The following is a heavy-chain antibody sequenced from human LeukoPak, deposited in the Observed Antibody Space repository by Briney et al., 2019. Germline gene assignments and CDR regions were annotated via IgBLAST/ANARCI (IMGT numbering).Heavy chain of an antibody. V-gene: IGHV4-34*01. D-gene: IGHD3-10*01. CDR2: INHSGST. J-gene: IGHJ4*02. CDR3: ARGHTVLWFGELLKYYFDY. CDR1: GGSFSGYY. Sequence: PSETLSLTCAVYGGSFSGYYWSWIRQPPGKGLEWIGEINHSGSTNYNPSLKSRVTISVDTSKNQFSLKLSSVTAADTAVYYCARGHTVLWFGELLKYYFDYWGQGTLVTVSS.